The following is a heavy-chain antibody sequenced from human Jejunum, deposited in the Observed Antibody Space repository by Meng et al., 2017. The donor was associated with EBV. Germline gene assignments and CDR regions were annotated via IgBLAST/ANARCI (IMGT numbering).Heavy chain of an antibody. V-gene: IGHV4-4*02. CDR1: GGSIRSPNW. Sequence: QVHLEASGPGPVTPSVTPSVLSVVPGGSIRSPNWWHWVRQAQGEGLEWIGEIYHTGSTNYNPSLKSRVTMSLDQSKNQFSMKLTSVTAADTAVYFCAREVSNTSSWGSFDYWGQGALVTVS. D-gene: IGHD6-13*01. CDR2: IYHTGST. J-gene: IGHJ4*02. CDR3: AREVSNTSSWGSFDY.